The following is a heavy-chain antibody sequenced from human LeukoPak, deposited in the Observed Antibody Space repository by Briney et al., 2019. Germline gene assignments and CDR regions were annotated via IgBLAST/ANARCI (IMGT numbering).Heavy chain of an antibody. J-gene: IGHJ6*03. CDR3: ARLRRYYGSGSYQIIAYRYYYMDV. CDR1: GDSISMHY. Sequence: SETLSLTCSVSGDSISMHYWSWIRQPPGKGLEWIGYIDHTGSTNYNPSLKSRVTISVDTSKNQFSLTLSSVTAADTAVYYCARLRRYYGSGSYQIIAYRYYYMDVWGKGTTVTISS. D-gene: IGHD3-10*01. V-gene: IGHV4-59*11. CDR2: IDHTGST.